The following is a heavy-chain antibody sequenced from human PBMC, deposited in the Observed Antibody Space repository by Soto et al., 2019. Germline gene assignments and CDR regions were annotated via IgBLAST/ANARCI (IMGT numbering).Heavy chain of an antibody. CDR2: IIPILGIA. V-gene: IGHV1-69*02. Sequence: EASVKVSCKASGGTLSSYTISWLRQAPGQGLEWMGRIIPILGIANYAQKFQGRVTITADKSTSTAYMELSSLRSEDTAVYYCARHRRNRSSSIDFDYWGQGTLVTVSS. CDR3: ARHRRNRSSSIDFDY. CDR1: GGTLSSYT. J-gene: IGHJ4*02. D-gene: IGHD6-13*01.